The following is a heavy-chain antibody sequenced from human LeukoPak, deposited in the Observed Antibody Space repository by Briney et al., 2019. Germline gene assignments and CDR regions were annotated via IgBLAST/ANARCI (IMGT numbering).Heavy chain of an antibody. Sequence: SKTLSLTCAVSGGSISSSNWWSWVRQPPGKGLEWIGEIYHSGSTNYNPSLKSRVTISVDKSKNQFSLKLSSVTAADTAVYYCARDLAIAAAGTGGGYYYGMDVWGQGTTVTVSS. V-gene: IGHV4-4*02. D-gene: IGHD6-13*01. CDR2: IYHSGST. CDR1: GGSISSSNW. CDR3: ARDLAIAAAGTGGGYYYGMDV. J-gene: IGHJ6*02.